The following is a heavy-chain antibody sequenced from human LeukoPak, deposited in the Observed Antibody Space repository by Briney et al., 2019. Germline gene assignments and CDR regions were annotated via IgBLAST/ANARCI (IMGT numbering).Heavy chain of an antibody. CDR3: AKDRTGSQRRGYFDY. J-gene: IGHJ4*02. V-gene: IGHV3-9*01. CDR1: GFTFDDYA. CDR2: ISWNSGSI. Sequence: GRSLRLSCAASGFTFDDYAMHWVRQAPGKGLEWVSGISWNSGSIGYADSVKGRFTISRDNSKNTLYLQMNSLRAEDTAVYYCAKDRTGSQRRGYFDYWGQGTLVTVSS. D-gene: IGHD3/OR15-3a*01.